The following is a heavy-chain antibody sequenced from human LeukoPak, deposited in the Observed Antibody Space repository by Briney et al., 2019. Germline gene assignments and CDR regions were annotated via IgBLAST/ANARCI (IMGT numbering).Heavy chain of an antibody. V-gene: IGHV3-15*01. J-gene: IGHJ4*02. D-gene: IGHD3-16*02. CDR1: GFTFSSYG. CDR3: STDYYDYVWGSYRPDY. CDR2: IKSKTDGETT. Sequence: NPGGSLRLSCAASGFTFSSYGMHWVRQAPGKGLEWVARIKSKTDGETTDYAAPVKGRFTISRDDSKNTLYLQMNSLKTEDTAVYYCSTDYYDYVWGSYRPDYWGQGTLVTVSS.